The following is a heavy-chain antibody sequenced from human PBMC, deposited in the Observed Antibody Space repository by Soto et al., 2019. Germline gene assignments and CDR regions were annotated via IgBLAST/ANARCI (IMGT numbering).Heavy chain of an antibody. CDR3: ARGSVFGSGWQRPIDY. J-gene: IGHJ4*02. V-gene: IGHV3-48*03. Sequence: EVQLVESGGDLVQPGGSLRLSCAASGFTFSTYEMNWVRQAPGKGLEWVSYISDSAYTTYYADSVKGRFTISRDNAKNSLFLQMNSLRDEDTSLYYCARGSVFGSGWQRPIDYWGQGILVTVSS. CDR1: GFTFSTYE. D-gene: IGHD6-19*01. CDR2: ISDSAYTT.